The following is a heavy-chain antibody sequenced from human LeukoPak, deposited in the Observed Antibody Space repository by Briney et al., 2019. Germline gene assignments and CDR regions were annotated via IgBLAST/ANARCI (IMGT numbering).Heavy chain of an antibody. CDR2: ISGSGGST. V-gene: IGHV3-23*01. CDR1: GFTFSSYA. Sequence: GGSLRLSCAASGFTFSSYAMSWVRQAPGKGLEWASAISGSGGSTYYADSVKGRFTISRDNSKNTLYLQMNSLRAEDTAVYYCAKDRGLVPAAMYRADYWGQGTLVTVSS. CDR3: AKDRGLVPAAMYRADY. J-gene: IGHJ4*02. D-gene: IGHD2-2*01.